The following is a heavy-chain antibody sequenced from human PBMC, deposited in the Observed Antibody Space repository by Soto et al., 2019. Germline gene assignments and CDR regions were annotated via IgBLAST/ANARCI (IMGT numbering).Heavy chain of an antibody. CDR2: IYYSGST. CDR3: ARDRVATPHFDD. D-gene: IGHD5-12*01. V-gene: IGHV4-31*03. Sequence: SXTLALTCPVSGGSISIGGYCCSWIRQHPGKGLEWIGYIYYSGSTYYNPSLKSRVTISVDTSKNQFSLKLSSVTAADTAVYYCARDRVATPHFDDWGQGTLVTVSS. J-gene: IGHJ4*02. CDR1: GGSISIGGYC.